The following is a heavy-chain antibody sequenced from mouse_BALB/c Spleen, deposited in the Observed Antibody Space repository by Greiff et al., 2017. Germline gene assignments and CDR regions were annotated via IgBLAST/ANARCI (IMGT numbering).Heavy chain of an antibody. V-gene: IGHV5-6*01. Sequence: EVQLVESGGGLVKPGGSLKLSCAASGFTFSSYAMSWVRQTPEKRLEWVASISDGGSYTYYPDSVKGRFTISRDNAKNNLYLQMSSLKSEDTAMYYCARDRGYGSSYWYFDVWGAGTTVTVSS. D-gene: IGHD1-1*01. CDR3: ARDRGYGSSYWYFDV. J-gene: IGHJ1*01. CDR1: GFTFSSYA. CDR2: ISDGGSYT.